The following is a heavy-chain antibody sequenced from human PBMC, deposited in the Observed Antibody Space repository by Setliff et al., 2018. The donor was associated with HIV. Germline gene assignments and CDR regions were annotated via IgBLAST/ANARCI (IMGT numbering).Heavy chain of an antibody. CDR2: INPKSGVT. D-gene: IGHD2-15*01. V-gene: IGHV1-2*06. CDR1: GYTFTDYY. J-gene: IGHJ4*02. Sequence: GASVKVSCKASGYTFTDYYIHWVRQAPGHELEWVGRINPKSGVTSYAQNFRARVTMTRDTSSTTAYMELSTLRSDDTALYYCARDLIRITPHGDLPFWGQGTLVTVSS. CDR3: ARDLIRITPHGDLPF.